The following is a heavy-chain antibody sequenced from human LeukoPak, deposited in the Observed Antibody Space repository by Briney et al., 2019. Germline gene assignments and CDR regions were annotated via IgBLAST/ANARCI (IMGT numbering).Heavy chain of an antibody. CDR3: ARDPSSGQHEVLFDY. CDR1: GGSIGGYY. D-gene: IGHD6-19*01. V-gene: IGHV4-59*01. J-gene: IGHJ4*02. Sequence: PSETLSLTCTVSGGSIGGYYWNWIRQSPEKGLECIGYIYYTGNTNYNPSLKSRVTISVDTSKNQFSLKLSSVTAADTAVYYCARDPSSGQHEVLFDYWGQGTLVTVSS. CDR2: IYYTGNT.